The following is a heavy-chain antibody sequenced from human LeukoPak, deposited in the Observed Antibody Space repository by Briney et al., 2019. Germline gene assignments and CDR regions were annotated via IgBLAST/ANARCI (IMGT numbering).Heavy chain of an antibody. CDR2: IAWDGGGT. CDR1: GFTFDDYT. Sequence: GGSLRLSCAASGFTFDDYTMYWVRHAPGKGLEWVSLIAWDGGGTYYSDSVKGRFTISRDNSKNSLYLRMNSLRIEDTALYYCAKARSGGEILTGYGHWGQGTLVTVSS. CDR3: AKARSGGEILTGYGH. D-gene: IGHD3-9*01. V-gene: IGHV3-43*01. J-gene: IGHJ4*02.